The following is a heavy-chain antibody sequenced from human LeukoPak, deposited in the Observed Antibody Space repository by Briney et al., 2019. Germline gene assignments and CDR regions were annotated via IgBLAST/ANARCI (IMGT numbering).Heavy chain of an antibody. CDR3: ARDGRGVAAAENWFDP. CDR2: IYYSGST. Sequence: SETLSLTCTVSGGSISSGGYYWSWIRQPPGKGLEWIGYIYYSGSTYYNPSLKSRVTISVDTSKNQFSLKLGSVTAADTAVYYCARDGRGVAAAENWFDPWGQGTLVTVSS. D-gene: IGHD6-13*01. J-gene: IGHJ5*02. CDR1: GGSISSGGYY. V-gene: IGHV4-30-4*01.